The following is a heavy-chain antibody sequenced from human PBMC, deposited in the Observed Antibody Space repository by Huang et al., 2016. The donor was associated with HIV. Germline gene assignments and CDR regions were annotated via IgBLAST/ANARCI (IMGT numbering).Heavy chain of an antibody. D-gene: IGHD3-10*01. CDR3: ARAVVRGLIIRFDP. Sequence: QVQLVQSGAEVKKPGASVKVSCRTSGDIFTDYYIHWVRQAPGQGLEWMGGVNPKRGATNQAQMVQGRFHMTTDTSTSAVYMELANLRSDDTAVYYCARAVVRGLIIRFDPWGQGTLVTVSS. V-gene: IGHV1-2*02. CDR2: VNPKRGAT. CDR1: GDIFTDYY. J-gene: IGHJ5*02.